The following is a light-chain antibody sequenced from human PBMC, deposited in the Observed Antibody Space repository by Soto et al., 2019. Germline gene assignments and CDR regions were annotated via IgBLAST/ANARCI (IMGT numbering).Light chain of an antibody. CDR3: SSYAGSNNV. CDR2: EVS. J-gene: IGLJ1*01. V-gene: IGLV2-8*01. CDR1: SSDVGGYNY. Sequence: QSVLTQPPSASGSPGQSVTISCTGTSSDVGGYNYASWYQQHPGKAPKLMIYEVSKRPSGVPDRFSGSKSGNTASLTVSGLQAEDEADYYCSSYAGSNNVFGTGTKVTVL.